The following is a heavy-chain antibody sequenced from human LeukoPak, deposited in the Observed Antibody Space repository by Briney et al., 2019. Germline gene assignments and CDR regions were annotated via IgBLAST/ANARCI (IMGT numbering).Heavy chain of an antibody. CDR1: GYTFTSYD. Sequence: ASVKVSCKASGYTFTSYDFNWVRQATGQRHEWMGWMSPNSGDTGYAQKFQDRVTMTRNTSISTAYMELSSLRSDDTAVYYCARGPPNWGYDYWGPGTLVTVSS. V-gene: IGHV1-8*01. CDR3: ARGPPNWGYDY. CDR2: MSPNSGDT. D-gene: IGHD7-27*01. J-gene: IGHJ4*02.